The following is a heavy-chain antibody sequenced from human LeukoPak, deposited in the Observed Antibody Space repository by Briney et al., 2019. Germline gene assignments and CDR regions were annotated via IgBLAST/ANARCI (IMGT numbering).Heavy chain of an antibody. D-gene: IGHD3-3*01. Sequence: EASVKVSRKASGYTFTSYDVNWVRQATGQGLEWMGWMNPNSGNTGYAQKFQGRVTMTRNTSISTAYMELSSLRSEDTAVYYCARAGYDFWSGYYHNWFDPWGQGTLVTVSS. CDR2: MNPNSGNT. CDR1: GYTFTSYD. J-gene: IGHJ5*02. V-gene: IGHV1-8*01. CDR3: ARAGYDFWSGYYHNWFDP.